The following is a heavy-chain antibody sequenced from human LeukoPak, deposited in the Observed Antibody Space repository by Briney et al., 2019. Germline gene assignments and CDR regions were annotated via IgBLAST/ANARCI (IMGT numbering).Heavy chain of an antibody. CDR2: INHSGST. Sequence: PSETLSFTCAVYGGSFSGYYWSWIRQPPGKGLEWIGEINHSGSTNYNPSLKSRVTISVDTSKNQFSLKLSTVTAADTAVYYCARRGPGPFDIVATILVRKYYFDYWGQGTLVTVSS. CDR1: GGSFSGYY. D-gene: IGHD5-12*01. CDR3: ARRGPGPFDIVATILVRKYYFDY. J-gene: IGHJ4*02. V-gene: IGHV4-34*01.